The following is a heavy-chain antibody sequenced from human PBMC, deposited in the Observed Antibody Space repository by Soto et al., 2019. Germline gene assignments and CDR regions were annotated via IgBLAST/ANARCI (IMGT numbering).Heavy chain of an antibody. Sequence: GGSLRLSCTGSGFTFRSYEMTWVRQAPGKGLEWVSYISNSGATINYADSVKGRFTVSRDNAKNSLYLQMSSLRAEDTAVYYCAGYYYDHTGYYAAFDYWGQGTLVTVS. D-gene: IGHD3-22*01. J-gene: IGHJ4*02. CDR3: AGYYYDHTGYYAAFDY. V-gene: IGHV3-48*03. CDR1: GFTFRSYE. CDR2: ISNSGATI.